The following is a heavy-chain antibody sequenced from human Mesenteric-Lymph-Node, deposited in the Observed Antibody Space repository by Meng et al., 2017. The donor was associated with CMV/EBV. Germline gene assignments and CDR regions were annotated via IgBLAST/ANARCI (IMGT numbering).Heavy chain of an antibody. V-gene: IGHV3-23*01. CDR2: ISGTTSDAT. J-gene: IGHJ3*01. Sequence: EGSLRLSCAASGFTFDTYAMNWVRQAPGKGLEWVSSISGTTSDATYYAESVGGRFTISRDNSKNTLFLHLSSLRVEDTAMYYCARVLRGYAYPRDAFGLWGQGTMVTVSS. D-gene: IGHD5-18*01. CDR3: ARVLRGYAYPRDAFGL. CDR1: GFTFDTYA.